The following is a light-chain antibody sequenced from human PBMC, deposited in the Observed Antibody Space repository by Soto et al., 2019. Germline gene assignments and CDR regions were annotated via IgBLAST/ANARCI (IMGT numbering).Light chain of an antibody. CDR2: DAS. CDR3: QQHSNWPPIT. V-gene: IGKV3-11*01. J-gene: IGKJ5*01. Sequence: EIGLTQSPATLSLSPGARATLSCRASQSVSSYLAWYQQKPGQAPRLLIYDASDRATGIPGRFSGSGSGTDFTLTISSLEPEDFAVYYCQQHSNWPPITFGQGTRLEIK. CDR1: QSVSSY.